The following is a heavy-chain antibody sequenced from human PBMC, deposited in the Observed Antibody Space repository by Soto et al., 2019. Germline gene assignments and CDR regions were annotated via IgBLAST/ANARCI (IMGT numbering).Heavy chain of an antibody. V-gene: IGHV3-66*01. J-gene: IGHJ5*02. D-gene: IGHD3-22*01. CDR2: IYSGGTT. Sequence: EVQLVESGGGLVQPGGSLRLSCAASGFTVSSNYMSWVRQAPGKGLEWVSVIYSGGTTYYADSVKGRFTITRDNSKNTLYLQMNSLRAEDTAVYYCARNGDSSDYRGWFAPWGQGPLVTVSS. CDR3: ARNGDSSDYRGWFAP. CDR1: GFTVSSNY.